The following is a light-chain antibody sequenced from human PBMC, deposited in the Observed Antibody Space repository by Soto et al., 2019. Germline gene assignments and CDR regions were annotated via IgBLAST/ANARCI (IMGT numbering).Light chain of an antibody. V-gene: IGLV2-14*01. CDR1: SSDVGGYNY. CDR2: EVS. Sequence: QSALTQPASVSGSPGQSITISCTGTSSDVGGYNYVSWYQHHPGKAPKLMIYEVSNRPSGVSNRFSGPKSGNTASLTISGLQAEDEADYYCSSYTSGSTLEVFGTGTKVTVL. J-gene: IGLJ1*01. CDR3: SSYTSGSTLEV.